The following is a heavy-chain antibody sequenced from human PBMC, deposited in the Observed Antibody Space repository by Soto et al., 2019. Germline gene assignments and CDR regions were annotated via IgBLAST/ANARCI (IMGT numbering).Heavy chain of an antibody. D-gene: IGHD2-8*02. Sequence: PGGSLRLSCAASGFIFSNYVMYWVRQAPGKGLEWVSFMSYDGTTKYYADSVKGRFTISRDNSKNTLYLQMNSLRPEDTAVYYGARKVLWCRYFDYWGQGTLVTVSS. J-gene: IGHJ4*02. CDR1: GFIFSNYV. V-gene: IGHV3-30-3*01. CDR3: ARKVLWCRYFDY. CDR2: MSYDGTTK.